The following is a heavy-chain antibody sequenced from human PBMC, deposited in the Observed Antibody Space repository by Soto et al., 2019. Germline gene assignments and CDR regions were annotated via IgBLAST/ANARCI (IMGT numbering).Heavy chain of an antibody. J-gene: IGHJ4*02. V-gene: IGHV3-74*01. CDR3: ARGWVEGLSRQPPSDF. D-gene: IGHD3-3*01. CDR1: GFTFNTHW. CDR2: INSDGSAT. Sequence: DVHLVESGGGLVQPGGSLRLSCAASGFTFNTHWMHWVRQAPGKGLVWVSRINSDGSATSHAESVKGRFTISRDNAKNTLYLHMNSLRAEDSAVYYCARGWVEGLSRQPPSDFWGQGTLVTVSS.